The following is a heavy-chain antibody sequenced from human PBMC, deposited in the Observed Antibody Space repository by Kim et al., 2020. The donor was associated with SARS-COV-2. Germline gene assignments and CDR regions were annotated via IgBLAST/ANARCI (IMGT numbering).Heavy chain of an antibody. Sequence: SETLSLTCTGSGGSISGYYWSWIRQPPGKGLEWIGYFYYTGSTNYNPSLKSRVTISVDTSKNQFSLELTSVTAADTAVYYCARGHLGGRADYWGQGTLVT. CDR2: FYYTGST. V-gene: IGHV4-59*08. CDR3: ARGHLGGRADY. J-gene: IGHJ4*02. CDR1: GGSISGYY.